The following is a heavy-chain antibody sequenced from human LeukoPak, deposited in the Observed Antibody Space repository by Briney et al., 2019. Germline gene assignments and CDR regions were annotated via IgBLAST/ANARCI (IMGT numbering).Heavy chain of an antibody. Sequence: GGSLRLSCAASGFTFSSYAMSWVRQAPGKGLEWVSAISGSGGSTYYADSVKGRFTISRDNSKNSLYLQMNSLRAEDTAVYYCASHHYYDSSGYYFDYWGQGTLVTVSS. CDR2: ISGSGGST. V-gene: IGHV3-23*01. J-gene: IGHJ4*02. CDR1: GFTFSSYA. D-gene: IGHD3-22*01. CDR3: ASHHYYDSSGYYFDY.